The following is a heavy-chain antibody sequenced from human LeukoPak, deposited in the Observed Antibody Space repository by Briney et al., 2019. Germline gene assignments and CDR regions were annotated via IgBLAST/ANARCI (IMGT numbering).Heavy chain of an antibody. Sequence: SETLSLTCTVSGGSISSYYWSWIRQPPGKGLEWIGYKYYSGSTRYNSSLRSRLTISLDSSKNQFSLRLTSVTAADTAVYYCARGRSYGFDFDSWGPGTLVIVSS. CDR2: KYYSGST. CDR1: GGSISSYY. J-gene: IGHJ4*02. CDR3: ARGRSYGFDFDS. D-gene: IGHD5-18*01. V-gene: IGHV4-59*01.